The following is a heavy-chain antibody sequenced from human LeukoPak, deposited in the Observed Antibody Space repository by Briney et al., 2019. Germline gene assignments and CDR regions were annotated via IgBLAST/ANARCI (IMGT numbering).Heavy chain of an antibody. D-gene: IGHD5-12*01. CDR3: AKDIRYSGYDYFDY. V-gene: IGHV3-9*01. Sequence: GRSLRLSCAASGFTFDDYAMHWVRQAPGKGLEWVSGISWNSGSIGYADSVKGRFTISRDNAKNSLYLQMNSLRAEDTALYYCAKDIRYSGYDYFDYWGQRTLVTVSS. CDR2: ISWNSGSI. J-gene: IGHJ4*02. CDR1: GFTFDDYA.